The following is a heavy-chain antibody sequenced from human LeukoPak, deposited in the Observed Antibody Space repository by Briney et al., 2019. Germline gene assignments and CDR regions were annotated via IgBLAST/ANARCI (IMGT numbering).Heavy chain of an antibody. J-gene: IGHJ4*02. D-gene: IGHD3-10*01. V-gene: IGHV3-21*01. CDR1: GFTFSSYS. Sequence: GGSLRLSCAASGFTFSSYSMNWVRQAPGKGLEWVSSISSSSSYIYYADSVKGRFTISRDNAKNSLYLQMNSLRAEDTAVYYCARVTMVRGVIIEDYWGQGTLVTVSS. CDR2: ISSSSSYI. CDR3: ARVTMVRGVIIEDY.